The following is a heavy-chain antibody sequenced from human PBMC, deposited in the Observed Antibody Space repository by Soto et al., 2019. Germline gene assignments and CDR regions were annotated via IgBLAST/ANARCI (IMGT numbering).Heavy chain of an antibody. J-gene: IGHJ4*02. CDR3: ARLGYGDYVDQ. D-gene: IGHD4-17*01. CDR2: IDPGDSYT. Sequence: GESLKISCTGSGYGFSNYYIAWVRQMPGKDLEWMGKIDPGDSYTYYSPSFQGHVTISTDKSINTAYLQWSSLQTSDTAIYYCARLGYGDYVDQWGQGTLVTVSS. CDR1: GYGFSNYY. V-gene: IGHV5-10-1*01.